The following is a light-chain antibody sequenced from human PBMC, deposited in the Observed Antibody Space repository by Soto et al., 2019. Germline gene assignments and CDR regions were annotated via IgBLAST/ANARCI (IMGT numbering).Light chain of an antibody. V-gene: IGKV3-20*01. J-gene: IGKJ1*01. CDR1: QSVSNNY. Sequence: ESVLTQSPGTLSLSPGERANLYCRASQSVSNNYLAWYQQQSGQAPRLLIYGAFRRANGLPVRFSGSASGTDFKLISSRLEPADVAVYYCQQYGSLPKTFGQGTKVEIK. CDR2: GAF. CDR3: QQYGSLPKT.